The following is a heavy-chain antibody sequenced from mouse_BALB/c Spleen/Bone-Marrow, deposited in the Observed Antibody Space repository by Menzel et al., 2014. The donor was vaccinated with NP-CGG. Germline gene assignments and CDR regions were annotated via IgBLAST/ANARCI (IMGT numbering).Heavy chain of an antibody. Sequence: QVQLQQSGAELAKPGASLKMSCKASGYTFTSYWMHWVKQRPGQGLEWIGYINPSTDYTEYNQKFKDKATLTADKSSSTAFMQLSSLTSGDSAVYYCARRAYGGSLGFAYWGQGTLVTVSA. J-gene: IGHJ3*01. V-gene: IGHV1-7*01. CDR1: GYTFTSYW. D-gene: IGHD1-1*01. CDR2: INPSTDYT. CDR3: ARRAYGGSLGFAY.